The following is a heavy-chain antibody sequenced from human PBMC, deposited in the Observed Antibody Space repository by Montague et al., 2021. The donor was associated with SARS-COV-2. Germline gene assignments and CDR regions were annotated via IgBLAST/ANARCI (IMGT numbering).Heavy chain of an antibody. CDR3: ARDGYNAHQNYWYFDL. CDR2: IYYSGST. D-gene: IGHD5-24*01. J-gene: IGHJ2*01. V-gene: IGHV4-59*12. CDR1: GGPISTYY. Sequence: SETLSLTCTVSGGPISTYYWSWIRQPPGKGLEWIGYIYYSGSTNYSPSLKSRVTISVDTSKNQFSLKLSSVTAADTAVYYCARDGYNAHQNYWYFDLWGRGTPVTVSS.